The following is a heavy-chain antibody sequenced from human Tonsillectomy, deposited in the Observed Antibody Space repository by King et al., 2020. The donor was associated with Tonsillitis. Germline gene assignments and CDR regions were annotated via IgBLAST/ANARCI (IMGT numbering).Heavy chain of an antibody. CDR2: SYPGDSDT. J-gene: IGHJ4*02. CDR1: GYSFTSYW. CDR3: ARGPTYYDFWSGYYAPPDY. D-gene: IGHD3-3*01. Sequence: QLVQSGAEVKKPGESLKISCKGSGYSFTSYWIGWVRQMPGKGLEWMGISYPGDSDTRYSPSFQGQVTISADKSISTAYLQWSSLKASDTAMYYCARGPTYYDFWSGYYAPPDYWGQGTLVTVSS. V-gene: IGHV5-51*01.